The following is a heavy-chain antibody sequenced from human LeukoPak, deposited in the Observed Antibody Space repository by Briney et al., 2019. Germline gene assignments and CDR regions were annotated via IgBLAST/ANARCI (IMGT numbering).Heavy chain of an antibody. CDR1: GFTFSSYE. V-gene: IGHV3-23*01. CDR3: AAHIAVGPSVGY. J-gene: IGHJ4*02. CDR2: ISGSGGSK. Sequence: PGGSLRLSCAAPGFTFSSYEMNWVRQAPGKGLEWVSAISGSGGSKYYADCVKGRFTISRDNSKNTLYLQMNSLRAEDTAVYYCAAHIAVGPSVGYWGQGTLVTVSS. D-gene: IGHD6-19*01.